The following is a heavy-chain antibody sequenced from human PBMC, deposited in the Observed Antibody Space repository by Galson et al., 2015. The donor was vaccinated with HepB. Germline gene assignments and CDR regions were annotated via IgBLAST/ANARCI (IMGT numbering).Heavy chain of an antibody. CDR1: GFTFSNYA. CDR3: ARGLKVGVYLWLLGY. CDR2: ISSDGSNT. Sequence: SLRLSCAASGFTFSNYALHWVRQAPGKGLEWVAVISSDGSNTYYADSVKGRFTISRDDSKNTLYLQMNSLRAEDTAVYYCARGLKVGVYLWLLGYWGQGTLVTVSS. V-gene: IGHV3-30*04. D-gene: IGHD2-21*02. J-gene: IGHJ4*02.